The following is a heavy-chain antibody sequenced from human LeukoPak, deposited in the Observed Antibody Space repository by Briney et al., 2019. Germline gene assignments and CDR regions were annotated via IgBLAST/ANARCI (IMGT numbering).Heavy chain of an antibody. CDR3: ARHGDYYEPLSADY. CDR1: GYSFTNYW. D-gene: IGHD2-21*01. V-gene: IGHV5-51*01. Sequence: GESLQISCKGSGYSFTNYWIGWVRQMPGKGLEWMGIIYSGDSDTRYSPSFQGQVTISADKSISTAYLQWSSLKASDTAMYYCARHGDYYEPLSADYWGQGTLVTVSS. J-gene: IGHJ4*02. CDR2: IYSGDSDT.